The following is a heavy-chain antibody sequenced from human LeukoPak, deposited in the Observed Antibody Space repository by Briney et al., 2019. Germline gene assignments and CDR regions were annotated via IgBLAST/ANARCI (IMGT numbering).Heavy chain of an antibody. CDR1: GASISSSTYY. Sequence: SETLSLTCTVSGASISSSTYYWGWIRQPPGKGLEWIGTISYWGSTYYNPSLKSRVTISVDTSKNQFSLKLSSVTAADTAVYYCARVFTVTTSNDYYYYGMDVWGQGTTVTVSS. CDR3: ARVFTVTTSNDYYYYGMDV. CDR2: ISYWGST. J-gene: IGHJ6*02. D-gene: IGHD4-11*01. V-gene: IGHV4-39*07.